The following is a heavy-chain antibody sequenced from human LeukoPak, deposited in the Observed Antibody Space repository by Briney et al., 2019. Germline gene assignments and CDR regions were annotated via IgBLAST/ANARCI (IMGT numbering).Heavy chain of an antibody. V-gene: IGHV4-59*01. CDR2: IYNSGSS. D-gene: IGHD3/OR15-3a*01. CDR1: GGSISNSY. J-gene: IGHJ6*02. Sequence: SETLSLTCTVSGGSISNSYWSWIRQPPGKGLEWIGYIYNSGSSNYNPSLKSRVTISVDTSKNQFSLKLSSVTAADTAVYYRAGDRGWTNYYYGMDVWGQGTTVTVSS. CDR3: AGDRGWTNYYYGMDV.